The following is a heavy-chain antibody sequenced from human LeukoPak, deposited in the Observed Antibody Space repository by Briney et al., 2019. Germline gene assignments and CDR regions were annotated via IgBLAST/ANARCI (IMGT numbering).Heavy chain of an antibody. J-gene: IGHJ4*02. CDR2: ITNDGNDM. D-gene: IGHD2-15*01. V-gene: IGHV3-74*01. CDR1: GFSFSRYW. CDR3: AKSGLNRFDY. Sequence: GGSLRLSCAASGFSFSRYWMHWVRHVPGKGPVWVSHITNDGNDMTYADFVKGRFTISRDNSKNTLYLQMNSLRVEDTAVYYCAKSGLNRFDYWGQGTLVTVSS.